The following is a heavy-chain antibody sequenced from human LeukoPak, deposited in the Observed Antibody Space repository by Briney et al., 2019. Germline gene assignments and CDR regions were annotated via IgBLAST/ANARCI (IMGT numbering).Heavy chain of an antibody. CDR2: IYTSGST. CDR3: ARDKGVDYDFWSGYYSRFDY. Sequence: SETLSLTCSVSGGSISSYYWSWIRQPAGKGLEGIGRIYTSGSTNYNPSLKSLVTMSVDTSKNQFSLKLSSVTAADTAVYYCARDKGVDYDFWSGYYSRFDYWGQGTLVTVSS. D-gene: IGHD3-3*01. J-gene: IGHJ4*02. CDR1: GGSISSYY. V-gene: IGHV4-4*07.